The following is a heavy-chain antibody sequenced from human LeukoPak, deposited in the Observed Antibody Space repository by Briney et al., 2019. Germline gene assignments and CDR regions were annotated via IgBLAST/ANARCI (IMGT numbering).Heavy chain of an antibody. Sequence: GESLRLSCAASGFTFSSSSVNWVRQAPGKGLEWVSYISSSGSTIYYVDSVKGRFTISRDNSKNTLYLQMNSLRAEDTAVYYCAKEGIVGAFDIWGQGTMVTVSS. CDR3: AKEGIVGAFDI. V-gene: IGHV3-48*01. D-gene: IGHD1-26*01. CDR1: GFTFSSSS. J-gene: IGHJ3*02. CDR2: ISSSGSTI.